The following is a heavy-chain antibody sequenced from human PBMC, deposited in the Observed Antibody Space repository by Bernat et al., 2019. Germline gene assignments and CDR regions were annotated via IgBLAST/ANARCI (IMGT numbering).Heavy chain of an antibody. CDR2: ISSSGSTM. V-gene: IGHV3-48*03. CDR3: ARNDLRDSSGWYYFDY. D-gene: IGHD6-19*01. J-gene: IGHJ4*02. CDR1: GFTFSSYE. Sequence: EVQLVESGGGLVQPGGSLRLSCAASGFTFSSYEMNWVRQAPGKGLEWVSYISSSGSTMCYADSVKGRFNISRDNAKNSLYLQMNSLRAEDTAVYYCARNDLRDSSGWYYFDYWGQGTLVTVSS.